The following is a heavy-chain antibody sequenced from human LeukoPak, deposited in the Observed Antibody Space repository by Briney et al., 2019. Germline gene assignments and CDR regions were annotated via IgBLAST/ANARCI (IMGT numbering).Heavy chain of an antibody. J-gene: IGHJ4*02. CDR1: GDSMTNYY. V-gene: IGHV4-4*07. CDR2: IYSSGTT. CDR3: ARDSYAGGTKFDY. D-gene: IGHD2-2*01. Sequence: SETLPLTCSVSGDSMTNYYWVWIRQPPGKGLEWIGRIYSSGTTDYNTSLKSRVTISVDTSKKQFSLYLRSVTAADTAVYYCARDSYAGGTKFDYWGPGSLVTVSS.